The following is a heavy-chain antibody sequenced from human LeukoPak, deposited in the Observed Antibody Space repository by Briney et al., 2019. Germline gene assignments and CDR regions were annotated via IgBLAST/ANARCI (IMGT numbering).Heavy chain of an antibody. V-gene: IGHV3-23*01. CDR2: ISGSGGST. J-gene: IGHJ4*02. CDR3: ANAFDFWSGYLFDY. D-gene: IGHD3-3*01. Sequence: GGSLRLSCAASGFTFSSYAMSWVRQAPGKGLEWVSAISGSGGSTYYADSVKGRFTISRDNSKNTLYLQMNSLRAEDTAVYYCANAFDFWSGYLFDYWGQGTLVTVSS. CDR1: GFTFSSYA.